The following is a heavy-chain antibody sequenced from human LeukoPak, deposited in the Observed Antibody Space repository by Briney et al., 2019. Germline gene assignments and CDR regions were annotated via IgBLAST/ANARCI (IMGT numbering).Heavy chain of an antibody. V-gene: IGHV3-23*01. J-gene: IGHJ1*01. CDR2: ITGSGGST. Sequence: GGSLRLSCAASGFTFSNYAMSWVRQAPGKGLEWVSEITGSGGSTYYADSVKGRFTISRDNSKNTLYLQMNSLRAEDTAVYYCARTPPSVVAATLEYFQHWGQGTLVTVSS. CDR1: GFTFSNYA. D-gene: IGHD2-15*01. CDR3: ARTPPSVVAATLEYFQH.